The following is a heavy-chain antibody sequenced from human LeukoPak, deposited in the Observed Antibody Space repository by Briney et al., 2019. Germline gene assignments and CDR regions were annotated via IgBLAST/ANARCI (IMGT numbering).Heavy chain of an antibody. Sequence: GGSLRLSCVASGFTFSELAMNWVRQVPGKGPEWVSHIGGGGVDREYEESVKGRFTVSRDNSRNSLYLQMNSLRGEDTAIYYCAKDSIERNGVYDAFDVWGQGTKVTVAS. J-gene: IGHJ3*01. CDR3: AKDSIERNGVYDAFDV. CDR2: IGGGGVDR. D-gene: IGHD2-8*01. CDR1: GFTFSELA. V-gene: IGHV3-23*01.